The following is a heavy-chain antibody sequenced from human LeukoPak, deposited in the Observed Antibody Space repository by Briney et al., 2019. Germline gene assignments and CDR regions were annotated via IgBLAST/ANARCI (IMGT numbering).Heavy chain of an antibody. D-gene: IGHD6-19*01. J-gene: IGHJ4*02. V-gene: IGHV1-2*02. Sequence: MHWVRQAPGQGLEWMGWINPNSGGTNYAQKFQGRVTMTRDTSISTAYMELSRLRSDDTAVYYCARSDSSSGSIDYWGQGTLVTVSS. CDR2: INPNSGGT. CDR3: ARSDSSSGSIDY.